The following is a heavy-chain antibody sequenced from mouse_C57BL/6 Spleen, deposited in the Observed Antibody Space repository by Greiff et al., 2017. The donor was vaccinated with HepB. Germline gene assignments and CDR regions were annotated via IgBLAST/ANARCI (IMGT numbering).Heavy chain of an antibody. D-gene: IGHD5-2*01. V-gene: IGHV5-4*01. CDR2: ISDGGSYT. CDR1: GFTFSSYA. CDR3: ARVFKGISMDY. J-gene: IGHJ4*01. Sequence: EVQLVESGGGLVKPGGSLKLSCAASGFTFSSYAMSWVRQTPEKRLEWVATISDGGSYTYYPDNVKGRFTISRDNAKNNLYLQMSHLKSEDTAMYYCARVFKGISMDYWGQGTSVTVSS.